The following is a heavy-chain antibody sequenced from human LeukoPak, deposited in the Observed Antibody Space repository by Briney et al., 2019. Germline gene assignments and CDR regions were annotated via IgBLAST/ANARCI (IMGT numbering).Heavy chain of an antibody. V-gene: IGHV1-69*04. D-gene: IGHD6-19*01. CDR1: GGTFSSYA. CDR3: ARVRISSGPGGYYFDY. J-gene: IGHJ4*02. CDR2: IIPILGIA. Sequence: SVKVSCKASGGTFSSYAISWVRQAPGQGLEWMGRIIPILGIANYAQKFQGRVTITADKSTSTAYMELSSLRAEDTAVYYCARVRISSGPGGYYFDYWGQGTLVTVSS.